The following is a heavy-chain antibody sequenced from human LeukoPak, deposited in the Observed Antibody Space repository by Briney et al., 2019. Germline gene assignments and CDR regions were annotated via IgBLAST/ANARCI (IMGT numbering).Heavy chain of an antibody. CDR1: GGSISSYY. V-gene: IGHV4-4*07. CDR3: ARDLVIVVVPAAIEPNWFDP. D-gene: IGHD2-2*03. J-gene: IGHJ5*02. Sequence: SETLSLTCTVSGGSISSYYWSWIRQPAGKGLEWILRIYTSGSTNYNPSLKSRVTMSVDTSKNQFSLKLSSVTAADTAVYYCARDLVIVVVPAAIEPNWFDPWGQGPLVTVSS. CDR2: IYTSGST.